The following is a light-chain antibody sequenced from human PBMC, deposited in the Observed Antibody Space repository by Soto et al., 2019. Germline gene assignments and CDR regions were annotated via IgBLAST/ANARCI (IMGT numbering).Light chain of an antibody. V-gene: IGKV1-17*03. Sequence: DIQMTQFPSAMSASVGDRVPITCRASQGLRNYLAWFQQKPGKVPKRLIYAASNLQSGAPSRFSGSGSGTEFTLTISSLQPEDFATYYCLQHNSYPLTVGGGTKVEIK. CDR1: QGLRNY. CDR2: AAS. J-gene: IGKJ4*01. CDR3: LQHNSYPLT.